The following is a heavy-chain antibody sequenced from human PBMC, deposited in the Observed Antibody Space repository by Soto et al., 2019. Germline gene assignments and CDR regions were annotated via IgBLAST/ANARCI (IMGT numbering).Heavy chain of an antibody. V-gene: IGHV5-51*01. D-gene: IGHD6-6*01. CDR1: GYSFTSYW. Sequence: GESLKISCKGSGYSFTSYWIGWVRQMPGKGLEWMGIIYPGDSDTRYSPSFQGQATISAGKSISTAYLQWGSLKASDTAMYYCARIIIPYSSSPENWFDPWGQGTLVTVSS. CDR3: ARIIIPYSSSPENWFDP. CDR2: IYPGDSDT. J-gene: IGHJ5*02.